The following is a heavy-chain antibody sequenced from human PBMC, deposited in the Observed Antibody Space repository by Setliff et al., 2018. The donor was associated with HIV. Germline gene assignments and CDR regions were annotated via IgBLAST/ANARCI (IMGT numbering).Heavy chain of an antibody. Sequence: SGPTLVNPTQTLTLTCTFSGFSLATSGLRVSWIRQPPGKALEWLARIDWDDDKIYNTSLKTRLTISKDTFKNQVVLTVTDVDPVDTATYYCALSTSIYYYLDNWGQGTLVTVSS. CDR3: ALSTSIYYYLDN. J-gene: IGHJ4*02. CDR2: IDWDDDK. D-gene: IGHD2-21*01. CDR1: GFSLATSGLR. V-gene: IGHV2-70*04.